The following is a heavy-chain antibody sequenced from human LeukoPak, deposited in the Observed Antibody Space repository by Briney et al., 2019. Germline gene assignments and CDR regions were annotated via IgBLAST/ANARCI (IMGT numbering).Heavy chain of an antibody. J-gene: IGHJ4*02. CDR1: GGSITSSTYY. Sequence: PSETLSLTCIVSGGSITSSTYYWGWIRQPPGKGLEWIRTIHYSGTTYYNPSLKSRVTRSVDASKNQFSLKLNSVTAADTAVYYCAKTADSSPYSPFDYWGQGTLVTVSS. CDR2: IHYSGTT. D-gene: IGHD3-22*01. V-gene: IGHV4-39*01. CDR3: AKTADSSPYSPFDY.